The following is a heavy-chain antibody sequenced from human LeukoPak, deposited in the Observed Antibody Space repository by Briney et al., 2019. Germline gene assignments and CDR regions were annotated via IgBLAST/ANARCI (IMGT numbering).Heavy chain of an antibody. D-gene: IGHD3-16*01. J-gene: IGHJ4*02. V-gene: IGHV1-2*02. CDR2: INPNSGGT. CDR1: GYTFTGYY. Sequence: ASVKVSCKASGYTFTGYYLHWVRQAPGQGLEWMGWINPNSGGTNYAQKFQGRVTMTRDTSISTAYMELSRLRSDDTAVYYCARAPGDLYFDYWGQGTLVAVSS. CDR3: ARAPGDLYFDY.